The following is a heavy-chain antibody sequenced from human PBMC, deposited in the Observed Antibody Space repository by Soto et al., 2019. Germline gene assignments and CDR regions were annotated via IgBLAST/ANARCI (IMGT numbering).Heavy chain of an antibody. J-gene: IGHJ6*03. CDR3: ARAPRITIFGVVNKKSYYYMDV. CDR2: ISSGGGAT. V-gene: IGHV3-23*01. CDR1: GFPFNTYA. Sequence: GGSLRLSCAASGFPFNTYAMSWVRQAPGKGPEWVSAISSGGGATFYTDSVKGRFTLSRDNSKNTLYLQMNSLRVEDTGVYFCARAPRITIFGVVNKKSYYYMDVWGKGTTVTVSS. D-gene: IGHD3-3*01.